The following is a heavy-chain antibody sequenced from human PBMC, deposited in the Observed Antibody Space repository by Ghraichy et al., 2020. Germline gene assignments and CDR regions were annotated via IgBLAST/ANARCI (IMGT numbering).Heavy chain of an antibody. D-gene: IGHD3-16*01. Sequence: GGSLRLSCAASGFTFSSHGMHWVRQAPGKGLEWVAVIWYDGSNKYYGDSVKGRFTISRDNSQNTLYLQMNSLRPEDTAVYFCARAPGGLPVDYWGQGTLVTVSS. CDR2: IWYDGSNK. V-gene: IGHV3-33*01. CDR3: ARAPGGLPVDY. CDR1: GFTFSSHG. J-gene: IGHJ4*02.